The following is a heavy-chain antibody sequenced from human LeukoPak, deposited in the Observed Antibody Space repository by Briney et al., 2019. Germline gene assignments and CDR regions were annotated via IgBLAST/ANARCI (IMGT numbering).Heavy chain of an antibody. CDR2: ITIDGSST. CDR3: TRDRFYAMDA. CDR1: GVTSRNSW. J-gene: IGHJ6*02. Sequence: GGSLRLSCAAPGVTSRNSWMHWVRQAPWKGLVWVSRITIDGSSTTYADSVKGRFTISRDNAKDTLYLQMNSLRPEDTAVYYCTRDRFYAMDAWGQGTTVIVSS. V-gene: IGHV3-74*03.